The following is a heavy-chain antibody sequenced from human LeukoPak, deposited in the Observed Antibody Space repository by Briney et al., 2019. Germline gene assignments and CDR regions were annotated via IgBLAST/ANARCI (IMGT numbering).Heavy chain of an antibody. Sequence: GGSLRLSCAASGFTVSSNYMSWVRQAPGKGLEWVSYISSSGSTIYYADSVKGRFTISRDNAKNSLYLQMNSLRAEDTAVYYCARGRDRAFDIWGQGTMVTVSS. CDR1: GFTVSSNY. J-gene: IGHJ3*02. CDR3: ARGRDRAFDI. V-gene: IGHV3-11*04. CDR2: ISSSGSTI.